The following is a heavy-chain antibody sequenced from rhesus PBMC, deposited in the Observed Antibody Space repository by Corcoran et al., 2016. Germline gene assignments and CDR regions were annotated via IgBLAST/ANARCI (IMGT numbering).Heavy chain of an antibody. J-gene: IGHJ4*01. D-gene: IGHD6-19*01. CDR3: ARVLRYSGRSGHY. CDR2: IYWNDSK. V-gene: IGHV2-95*01. CDR1: GFSISTSGTG. Sequence: QVTLKESGPALVKPTQTPTLTSTFSGFSISTSGTGVGWIRQPPGKALEWLASIYWNDSKYYSTSLKSRLTISKDTSKNQVVLTMTNMDPVDTVTYYCARVLRYSGRSGHYWGQGVLVTISS.